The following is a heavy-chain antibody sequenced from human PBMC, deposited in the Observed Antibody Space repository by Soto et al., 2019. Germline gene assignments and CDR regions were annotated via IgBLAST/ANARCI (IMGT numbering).Heavy chain of an antibody. CDR1: GFTFISYG. D-gene: IGHD2-2*01. CDR2: ISYDGSNK. V-gene: IGHV3-30*18. J-gene: IGHJ6*02. Sequence: QVQLVESGGGVVQPGRALRLSCAASGFTFISYGMHWVLQATGKGLEWVAVISYDGSNKDYADSVKGRCIISRDNSKNRLYLQMNSLRAEDTAVYYGAKGDAIYYYGMDVWGQATTVTVSS. CDR3: AKGDAIYYYGMDV.